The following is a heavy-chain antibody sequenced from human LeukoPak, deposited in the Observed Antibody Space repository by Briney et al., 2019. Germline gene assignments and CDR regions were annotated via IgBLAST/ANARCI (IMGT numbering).Heavy chain of an antibody. CDR1: GFTFSSDA. J-gene: IGHJ4*02. D-gene: IGHD6-19*01. Sequence: PGGSLRLSCAASGFTFSSDAMSWVRQAPGKGLEWVSVISGGGGTTYYSDSVKGRFTISRDNSKNTLYLQMNSLRAEDTAVYYCARSRIAVAGHFDHWGQGALVTVSS. V-gene: IGHV3-23*01. CDR3: ARSRIAVAGHFDH. CDR2: ISGGGGTT.